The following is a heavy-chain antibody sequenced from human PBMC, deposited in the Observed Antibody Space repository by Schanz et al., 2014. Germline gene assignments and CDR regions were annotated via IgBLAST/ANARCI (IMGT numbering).Heavy chain of an antibody. CDR2: TRYDGNNK. CDR3: VRDLGGDQTDY. V-gene: IGHV3-33*01. CDR1: GFTFSRYG. J-gene: IGHJ4*02. Sequence: QVQLVESGGGVVQHGRSLRLSCAASGFTFSRYGMHWVRQAPGKGLEWVAATRYDGNNKYYVDSVKGRFTISRDNSKNTLYLQVNSLRAEDTAVYYCVRDLGGDQTDYWGQGTLVTVSS. D-gene: IGHD4-17*01.